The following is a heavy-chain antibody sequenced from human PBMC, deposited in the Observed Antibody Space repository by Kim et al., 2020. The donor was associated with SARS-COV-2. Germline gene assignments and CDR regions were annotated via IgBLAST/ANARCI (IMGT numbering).Heavy chain of an antibody. D-gene: IGHD6-6*01. Sequence: GGSLRLSCAASGFTFSSYAITWVRQAPGKGLDWVSSISGSGGSTYYPDSVKGRFTISRDNSKNTLFLQMSNLRAEDTAVYYCAKVSGSSSSTSFRYYDGLDVWGQGTTVTVSS. V-gene: IGHV3-23*01. CDR3: AKVSGSSSSTSFRYYDGLDV. J-gene: IGHJ6*02. CDR2: ISGSGGST. CDR1: GFTFSSYA.